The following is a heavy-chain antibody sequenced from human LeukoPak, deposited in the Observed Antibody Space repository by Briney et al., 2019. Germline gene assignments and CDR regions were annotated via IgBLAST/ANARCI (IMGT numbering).Heavy chain of an antibody. CDR1: GFTLSRYA. CDR2: INHNGNVN. Sequence: PGGSLRLSCAASGFTLSRYAMSWVRQARGKGLEWVASINHNGNVNYYVDSVKGRFTISRDNAKNSLYLQMSNLRAEDTAVYFCARGGGLDVWGQGATVTVSS. J-gene: IGHJ6*02. V-gene: IGHV3-7*03. D-gene: IGHD3-16*01. CDR3: ARGGGLDV.